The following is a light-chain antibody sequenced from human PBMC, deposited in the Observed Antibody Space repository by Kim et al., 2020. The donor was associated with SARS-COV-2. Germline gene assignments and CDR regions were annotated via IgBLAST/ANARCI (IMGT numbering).Light chain of an antibody. J-gene: IGKJ4*01. CDR1: QSISNY. V-gene: IGKV1-39*01. CDR3: QQSYSYPRT. CDR2: AAS. Sequence: DIQMTQSPSSLSASVGDRVTITCRASQSISNYLNWYQQKPGKAPKLLIYAASSLQSGVPSRFSGSGSGTDFTLTISSLQPEDFATYYCQQSYSYPRTFGGGTKVDIK.